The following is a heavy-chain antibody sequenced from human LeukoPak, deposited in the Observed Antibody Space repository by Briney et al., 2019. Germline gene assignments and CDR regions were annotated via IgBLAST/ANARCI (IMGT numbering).Heavy chain of an antibody. Sequence: GWSLRLSCAASGFTFDDYGMSWVRQAPGKGLEWVSGINWNGGSTGYADSVKGRFTISRDNAKNSLYLQMNSLRAEDTALYYCARGPLYYYYYMDVWGKGTTVTVSS. J-gene: IGHJ6*03. CDR1: GFTFDDYG. CDR2: INWNGGST. CDR3: ARGPLYYYYYMDV. V-gene: IGHV3-20*04.